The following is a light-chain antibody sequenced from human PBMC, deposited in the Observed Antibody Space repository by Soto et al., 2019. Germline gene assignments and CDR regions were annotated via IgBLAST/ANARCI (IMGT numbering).Light chain of an antibody. CDR3: QLGHSSGIFGV. CDR1: ELAKQY. V-gene: IGLV3-25*02. J-gene: IGLJ3*02. CDR2: KDI. Sequence: SYELTQPPSVSVSPGQTARIPCSADELAKQYAYWYQQKPGQAPVLVIYKDIERPSGIPERFSGSSSGTTVTLTISGVQAEDEADYYCQLGHSSGIFGVFGGGTQLTVL.